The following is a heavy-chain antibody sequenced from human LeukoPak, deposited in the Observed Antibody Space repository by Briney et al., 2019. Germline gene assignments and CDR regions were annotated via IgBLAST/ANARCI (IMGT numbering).Heavy chain of an antibody. D-gene: IGHD3-9*01. J-gene: IGHJ3*02. V-gene: IGHV3-48*03. Sequence: PGGSLRLSCAASGFTFSSYEMNWVRQAPGKGLEWVSYISSSGSTIYYADSVKGRFTISRDNAKNSLYLQMNSLRAEDTAVYYCARGGPLRYGHDAFDIWGQGTMVTVSS. CDR3: ARGGPLRYGHDAFDI. CDR2: ISSSGSTI. CDR1: GFTFSSYE.